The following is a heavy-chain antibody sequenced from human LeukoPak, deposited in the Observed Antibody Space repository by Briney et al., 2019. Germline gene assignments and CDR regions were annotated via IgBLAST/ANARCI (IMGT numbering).Heavy chain of an antibody. Sequence: PGGSLRLSCAASGFTFSSYSMNWVRQAPGKGLEWVSSISSSSSYIYYADSVKGRFTISRDNAKNSLYLQMNSLRAEDTAVYYCAMYYDYVWGSSYAFDIWGQGTMVTVSS. D-gene: IGHD3-16*01. V-gene: IGHV3-21*01. CDR2: ISSSSSYI. CDR1: GFTFSSYS. J-gene: IGHJ3*02. CDR3: AMYYDYVWGSSYAFDI.